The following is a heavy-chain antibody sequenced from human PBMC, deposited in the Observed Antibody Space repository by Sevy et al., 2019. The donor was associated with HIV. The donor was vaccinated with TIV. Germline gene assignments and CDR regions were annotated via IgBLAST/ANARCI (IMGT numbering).Heavy chain of an antibody. V-gene: IGHV3-74*01. J-gene: IGHJ6*03. Sequence: GGSLRLSCAASGFTFSSYWMHWVRQAPGKGLVWVSRINSDGSSTSYADSVKGRFTISRDNAKNRLYLQMNSLKAEDTAVYYCARGASYYNYYYMDVWGKGTTVTVSS. CDR2: INSDGSST. CDR1: GFTFSSYW. CDR3: ARGASYYNYYYMDV.